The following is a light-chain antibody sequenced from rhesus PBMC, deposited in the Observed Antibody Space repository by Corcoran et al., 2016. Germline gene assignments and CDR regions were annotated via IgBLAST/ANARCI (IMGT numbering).Light chain of an antibody. CDR2: KAS. Sequence: DIQMTQSPSSLSASVGDTVTITCRASQSISRWSAWYQQKTGKAPKILFYKASTLESGVPSRFSGSGSGTDFTLTISSLQSGDFATYYCQQYSESPPTFGQGTKVEIK. J-gene: IGKJ1*01. V-gene: IGKV1-22*01. CDR3: QQYSESPPT. CDR1: QSISRW.